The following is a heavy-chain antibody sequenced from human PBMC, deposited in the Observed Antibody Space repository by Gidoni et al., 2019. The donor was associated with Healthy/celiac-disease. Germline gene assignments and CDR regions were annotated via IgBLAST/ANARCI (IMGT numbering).Heavy chain of an antibody. Sequence: QVQLVQSGAEVKKPGSSVKVSCKASGGTFRSYAISWVRQAPGQGLEWMGGIIPIFGTANYAQKFQGRVTITADESTSTAYMELSSLRSEDTAVYYCANEGYCSSTSCQNWFDPWGQGTLVTVSS. CDR1: GGTFRSYA. CDR3: ANEGYCSSTSCQNWFDP. CDR2: IIPIFGTA. D-gene: IGHD2-2*01. V-gene: IGHV1-69*01. J-gene: IGHJ5*02.